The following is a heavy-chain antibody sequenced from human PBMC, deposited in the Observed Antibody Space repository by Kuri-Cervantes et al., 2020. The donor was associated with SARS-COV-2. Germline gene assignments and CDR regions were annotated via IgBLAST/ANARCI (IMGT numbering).Heavy chain of an antibody. J-gene: IGHJ4*02. V-gene: IGHV3-66*01. CDR1: GFTVSSNY. CDR3: ASFPLHGDYGYFDY. Sequence: GGSLRLSCAASGFTVSSNYMSWVRQAPGKGLEWVSVIYSGGSTYYADSVKGRFTISRDNSKNTLYLQMNSLRAEDTAVYYCASFPLHGDYGYFDYWGQGTLVTVSS. CDR2: IYSGGST. D-gene: IGHD4-17*01.